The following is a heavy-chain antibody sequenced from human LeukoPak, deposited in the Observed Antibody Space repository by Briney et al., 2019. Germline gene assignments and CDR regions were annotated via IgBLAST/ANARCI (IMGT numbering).Heavy chain of an antibody. J-gene: IGHJ5*02. CDR1: GFTFSSYA. Sequence: TGGSLRLSCAASGFTFSSYAMNWVCHAPGKGLEWVSFISNSGSTIYYADSVKGRFTISRDNAKNSLYLEMNSLRAEDTAVYYCALAKMRGTVGDGFDPWGQGTLVTVSS. CDR2: ISNSGSTI. V-gene: IGHV3-48*03. CDR3: ALAKMRGTVGDGFDP. D-gene: IGHD3-10*01.